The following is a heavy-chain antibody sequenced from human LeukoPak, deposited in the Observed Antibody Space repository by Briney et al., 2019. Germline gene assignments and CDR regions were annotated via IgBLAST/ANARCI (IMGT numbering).Heavy chain of an antibody. V-gene: IGHV1-46*01. CDR1: GYTFTSYY. CDR2: INPSGGST. J-gene: IGHJ4*02. Sequence: ASVKVSCKASGYTFTSYYMHWVRQAPGQGLEWMGIINPSGGSTSYAQKFQGRVTMTRDTSKNQFSLNLSSVTAADTAVYYCARGNSSSWPLDYWGQGALVTVSS. CDR3: ARGNSSSWPLDY. D-gene: IGHD6-13*01.